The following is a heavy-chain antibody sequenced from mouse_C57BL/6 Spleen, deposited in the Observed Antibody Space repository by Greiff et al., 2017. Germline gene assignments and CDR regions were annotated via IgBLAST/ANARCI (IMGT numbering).Heavy chain of an antibody. CDR1: GYTFTSYW. D-gene: IGHD2-4*01. Sequence: QVQLQQPGAELVRPGSSVKLSCKASGYTFTSYWMHWVKQRPIQGLEWIGNIDPSDSETHYNQKFKDKATLTVAKSSSTAYMQLSSLTSEDSAVYYCARYHDYGNYYAMDDWGQGTSVTVSS. J-gene: IGHJ4*01. CDR3: ARYHDYGNYYAMDD. CDR2: IDPSDSET. V-gene: IGHV1-52*01.